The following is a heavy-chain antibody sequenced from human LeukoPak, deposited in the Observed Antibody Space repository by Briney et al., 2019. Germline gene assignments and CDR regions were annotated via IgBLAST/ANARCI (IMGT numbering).Heavy chain of an antibody. J-gene: IGHJ6*02. CDR2: ISSSGGST. D-gene: IGHD4-11*01. CDR3: ARGPSNYFYYYYGMDV. CDR1: GFTFSSYA. V-gene: IGHV3-23*01. Sequence: GGSLRLSCAASGFTFSSYAMSWVRRAPGKGLEWVSAISSSGGSTYYADSVKGRFTISRDNSKNTLYLQMNSLRAEDTAVYYCARGPSNYFYYYYGMDVWGQGTTVTVSS.